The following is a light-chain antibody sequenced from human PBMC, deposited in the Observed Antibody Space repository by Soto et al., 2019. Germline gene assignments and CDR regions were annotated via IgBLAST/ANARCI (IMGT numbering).Light chain of an antibody. CDR1: QSISIT. CDR2: GAS. Sequence: EIVMTQSPATLSVSPGERATLSCRASQSISITLAWYQQKPGQAPRLLIYGASTRATDIPARFSGSGSGTEFTLTLSGLQYEDFAVYYCQQYNNWPRTFGGGTKVEI. CDR3: QQYNNWPRT. V-gene: IGKV3-15*01. J-gene: IGKJ4*01.